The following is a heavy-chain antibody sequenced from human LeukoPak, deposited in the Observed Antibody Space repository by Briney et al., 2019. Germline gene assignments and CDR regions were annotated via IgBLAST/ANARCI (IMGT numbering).Heavy chain of an antibody. D-gene: IGHD3-3*01. V-gene: IGHV1-2*02. CDR1: GYTFTGYY. J-gene: IGHJ5*02. Sequence: ASVKVSCKASGYTFTGYYMHWVRQAPGQGLEWMGWINPNSGGTNYAQRFQGRVTMTTDTSTSIAYMELRSLRSDDTAVYYCAKDKDFWSGLNWFDPWGQGTLVIVSS. CDR2: INPNSGGT. CDR3: AKDKDFWSGLNWFDP.